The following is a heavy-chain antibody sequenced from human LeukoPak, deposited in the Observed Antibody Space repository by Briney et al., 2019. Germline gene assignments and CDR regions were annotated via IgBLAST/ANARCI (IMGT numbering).Heavy chain of an antibody. CDR3: ARESTTGTFDY. CDR2: ISYDGINE. V-gene: IGHV3-30-3*01. Sequence: GGSLRLSCAASGFTFSSYTIHWVRQAPGKGLEWVAVISYDGINEFYADSVKGRFTISRDNSKNTLYLQMNSLRAEDTAVYHCARESTTGTFDYWGQGTLVTVSS. D-gene: IGHD4-17*01. J-gene: IGHJ4*02. CDR1: GFTFSSYT.